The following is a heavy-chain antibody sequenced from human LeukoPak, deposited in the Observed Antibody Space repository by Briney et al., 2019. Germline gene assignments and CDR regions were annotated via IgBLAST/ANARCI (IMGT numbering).Heavy chain of an antibody. V-gene: IGHV4-34*01. CDR2: INHSGST. CDR3: ARDHRIAAAGGALDY. J-gene: IGHJ4*02. CDR1: GGSFSGYH. D-gene: IGHD6-13*01. Sequence: KASETLSLTCSVYGGSFSGYHWSWVRQPPGKGLEWIGEINHSGSTNYNPSLKSRVTISVDTSKNQFSLKVSSVTAADTAVYYCARDHRIAAAGGALDYWGQGTLVTVSS.